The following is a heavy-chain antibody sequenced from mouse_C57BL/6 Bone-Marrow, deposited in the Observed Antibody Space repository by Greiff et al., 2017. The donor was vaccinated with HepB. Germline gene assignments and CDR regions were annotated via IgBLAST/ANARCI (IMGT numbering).Heavy chain of an antibody. CDR3: AIYYGKEYYFDY. D-gene: IGHD2-1*01. Sequence: QVQLQQPGAELVKPGASVKLSCKASGYTFTSYWMHWVKQRPGQGLEWIGMIHPNSGSTNYNEKFKSKATLTVDKSSSTAYMQLSSLTSEDSAVYYCAIYYGKEYYFDYWGQGTTLTVSS. CDR1: GYTFTSYW. CDR2: IHPNSGST. V-gene: IGHV1-64*01. J-gene: IGHJ2*01.